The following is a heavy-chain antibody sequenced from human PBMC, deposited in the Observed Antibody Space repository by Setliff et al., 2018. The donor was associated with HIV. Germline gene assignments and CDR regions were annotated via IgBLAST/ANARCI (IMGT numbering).Heavy chain of an antibody. V-gene: IGHV1-46*01. J-gene: IGHJ5*02. CDR2: INPNGGST. CDR1: GYTFTSYY. CDR3: ARGGPGSSFGYGWFDP. D-gene: IGHD5-18*01. Sequence: ASVKVSCKASGYTFTSYYVHFVRQAPGQGPEWMGIINPNGGSTNYAQKFEGRVAMTADTSTNNVHMYLSSLRSEDTAIYYCARGGPGSSFGYGWFDPWGQGIPVTRLL.